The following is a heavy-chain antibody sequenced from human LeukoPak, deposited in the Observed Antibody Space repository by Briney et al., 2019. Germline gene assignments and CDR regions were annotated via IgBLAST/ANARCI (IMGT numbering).Heavy chain of an antibody. CDR3: ARDREGIRRGAYYFDY. V-gene: IGHV3-11*05. Sequence: GRSLRLSCAASGFTFSDFYMSWIRKAPGKGPEWVSYIRSTSSYTNYADSVKGRFTISRDNSKNSLYLQMNSLRAEDTAVYYCARDREGIRRGAYYFDYWGQGTLVTVSS. CDR2: IRSTSSYT. CDR1: GFTFSDFY. J-gene: IGHJ4*02. D-gene: IGHD3-10*01.